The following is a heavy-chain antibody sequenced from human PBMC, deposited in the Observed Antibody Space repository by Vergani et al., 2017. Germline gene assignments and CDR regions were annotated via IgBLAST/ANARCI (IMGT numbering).Heavy chain of an antibody. D-gene: IGHD2-2*01. CDR1: GFTFDDYA. V-gene: IGHV3-9*01. CDR3: AKSGDCSSTSCYLRWFDP. CDR2: ISWNSGSI. J-gene: IGHJ5*02. Sequence: EVQLVESGGGLVQPGRSLRLSCAASGFTFDDYAMHWVRQAPGKGLEWVSGISWNSGSIGYADSVKGRFTISRDNAKNSLYLQMNSLRAEDTAVYYCAKSGDCSSTSCYLRWFDPWGQGTLVTVSS.